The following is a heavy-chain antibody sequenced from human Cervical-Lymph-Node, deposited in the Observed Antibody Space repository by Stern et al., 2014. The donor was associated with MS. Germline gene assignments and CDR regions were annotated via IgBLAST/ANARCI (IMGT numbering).Heavy chain of an antibody. CDR2: IYYRGRP. Sequence: VQLEESGPGLVRPSETLSLTCTASGDSVSSEDYYWSWIRQSPGKDLEGIGYIYYRGRPNHNPSLKSRLTISIDTSKNHFSLTMISWTAADTAVYYCARSGYYGIDVWGQGTTVIVSS. CDR1: GDSVSSEDYY. V-gene: IGHV4-61*08. D-gene: IGHD1-26*01. J-gene: IGHJ6*02. CDR3: ARSGYYGIDV.